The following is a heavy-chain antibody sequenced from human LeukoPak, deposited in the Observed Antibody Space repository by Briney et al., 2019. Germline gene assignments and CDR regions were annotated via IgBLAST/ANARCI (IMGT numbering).Heavy chain of an antibody. D-gene: IGHD5-18*01. J-gene: IGHJ4*02. CDR2: ISSSSSYI. V-gene: IGHV3-21*01. CDR1: GFTFSSYS. CDR3: ARDGYSYGSPANY. Sequence: GGSLRLSCAASGFTFSSYSMNWVRQAPGKGLEWVSSISSSSSYIYYADSVKGRFTISRDNAKNSLYLQMNSLRAEDTAVYYCARDGYSYGSPANYWGQGTLVTVSS.